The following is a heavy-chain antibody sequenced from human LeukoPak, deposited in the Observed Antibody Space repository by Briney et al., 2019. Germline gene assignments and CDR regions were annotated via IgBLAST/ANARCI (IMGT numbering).Heavy chain of an antibody. CDR1: GFTFSSYG. CDR3: ARGRHKYMVATPL. V-gene: IGHV3-33*01. Sequence: PGGSLRLSCAASGFTFSSYGMHWVRQAPGKGLEWVAVIWYDGSNKYYADSVKGRFTISRDNSKNTLYLQMNSLRAEDTAVYYCARGRHKYMVATPLWGQGTLVTVSS. CDR2: IWYDGSNK. D-gene: IGHD5-12*01. J-gene: IGHJ4*02.